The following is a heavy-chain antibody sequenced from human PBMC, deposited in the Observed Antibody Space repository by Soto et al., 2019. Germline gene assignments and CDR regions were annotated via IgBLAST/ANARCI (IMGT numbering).Heavy chain of an antibody. V-gene: IGHV1-69*06. CDR3: ARAKKAYCGGDCYSGIYYYYYYGMDV. D-gene: IGHD2-21*02. J-gene: IGHJ6*02. CDR2: IIPIFGTA. Sequence: GASVKVSCTASGGTFSSYAISWVRQAPGQGLEWMGGIIPIFGTANYAQKFQGRVTITADKSTSTAYMELSSLRSEDTAVYYCARAKKAYCGGDCYSGIYYYYYYGMDVWGQGTTVTVSS. CDR1: GGTFSSYA.